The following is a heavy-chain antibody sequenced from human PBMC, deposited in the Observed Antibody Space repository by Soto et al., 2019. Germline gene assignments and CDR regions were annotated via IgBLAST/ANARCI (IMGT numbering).Heavy chain of an antibody. CDR3: ATHGLPNYYYYGMDV. Sequence: QVQLVQSGAEVKKPGSSVKVSCKASGGTFSSYAISWVRQAPGQGLEWMGGIIPIFGTANYAQKFQGRVTITADESTSTAYMEVSSVRSEDTAVYYCATHGLPNYYYYGMDVWGQGTTVTVSS. CDR1: GGTFSSYA. D-gene: IGHD5-18*01. CDR2: IIPIFGTA. J-gene: IGHJ6*02. V-gene: IGHV1-69*12.